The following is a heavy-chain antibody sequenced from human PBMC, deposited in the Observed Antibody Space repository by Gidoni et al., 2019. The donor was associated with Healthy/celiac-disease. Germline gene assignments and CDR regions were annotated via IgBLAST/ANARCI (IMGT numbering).Heavy chain of an antibody. J-gene: IGHJ3*02. CDR1: GGSILSYY. CDR3: ARRHYYGSGSYAFDI. Sequence: QVQLQESGPGLVKPSETLSLTCTVSGGSILSYYWSWIRQPPGKGLEWIGYIYNSGSTNYNPSLKSRVTISVDTSKNQFALKLSSVTAADTAVYYCARRHYYGSGSYAFDIWGQGTMVTVSS. CDR2: IYNSGST. V-gene: IGHV4-59*08. D-gene: IGHD3-10*01.